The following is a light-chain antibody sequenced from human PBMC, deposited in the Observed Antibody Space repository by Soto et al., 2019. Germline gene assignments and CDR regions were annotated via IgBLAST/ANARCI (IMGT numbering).Light chain of an antibody. CDR1: SGDIGRYKF. CDR2: EGT. CDR3: SSSTNTNTLVI. Sequence: QSVLTQPASVSGSPGQSVTISCTGTSGDIGRYKFVSWFQQHPGKAPKLLIFEGTNRPSGVSHRFSGSKPGNTASLTISGLQAEDEAMYFCSSSTNTNTLVIFGGGTKLTVL. V-gene: IGLV2-14*01. J-gene: IGLJ2*01.